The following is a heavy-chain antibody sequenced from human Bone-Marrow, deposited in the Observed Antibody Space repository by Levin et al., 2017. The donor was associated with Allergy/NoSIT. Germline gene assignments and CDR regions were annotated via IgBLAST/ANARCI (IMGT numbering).Heavy chain of an antibody. CDR1: GFTFNNYA. V-gene: IGHV3-30-3*01. Sequence: PGGSLRLSCAASGFTFNNYAMNWVRQAPGKGLEWVAVISHADTNKYYADSVKGRFTISRENAKNTLYLQMNSLRPEDTAVYYCARDRSTGSYSYYYGMDVWGQGTTVTVSS. CDR2: ISHADTNK. CDR3: ARDRSTGSYSYYYGMDV. J-gene: IGHJ6*02. D-gene: IGHD3-10*01.